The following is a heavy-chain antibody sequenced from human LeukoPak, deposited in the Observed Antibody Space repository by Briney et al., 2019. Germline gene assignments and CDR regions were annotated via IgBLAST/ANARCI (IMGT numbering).Heavy chain of an antibody. CDR1: GGSISSYY. V-gene: IGHV4-4*09. J-gene: IGHJ6*03. Sequence: SETLSLACTVSGGSISSYYWSWIRQPPGKGLDWIGYIYTSGSTNYNPSLKSRVTISVDTSKNQFSLKLSSVTAADTAVYYCKGNRRSYYYYYMDVWGKGTTVTVSS. CDR3: KGNRRSYYYYYMDV. CDR2: IYTSGST. D-gene: IGHD4-23*01.